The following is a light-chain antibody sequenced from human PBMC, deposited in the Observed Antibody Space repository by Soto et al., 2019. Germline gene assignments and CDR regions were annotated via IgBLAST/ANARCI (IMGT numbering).Light chain of an antibody. CDR1: QSVSSNY. CDR2: GVS. Sequence: EVVLTQSPGTLSLSPGERATLSCRASQSVSSNYLAWYQQKPGQAPRLLIYGVSTRATGIPDRFSGSGSGTGFSLTISRLEPEDFAMYYCQQYFTSPLTFGGGPKVDIK. CDR3: QQYFTSPLT. J-gene: IGKJ4*01. V-gene: IGKV3-20*01.